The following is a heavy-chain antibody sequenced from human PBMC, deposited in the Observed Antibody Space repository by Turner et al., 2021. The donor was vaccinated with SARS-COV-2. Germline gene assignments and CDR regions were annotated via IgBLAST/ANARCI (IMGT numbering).Heavy chain of an antibody. CDR2: IIPMYDTT. D-gene: IGHD4-17*01. Sequence: QVQLVQSGAEVKKPGSSVQVSCKVSGGTFSSYSINWVRQAPGQGLECMGGIIPMYDTTTYAQRFRGRVTITADESTGTAYMELTRLISGDTAIYFCASMDYGGDAGHAFDIWAQGTWVTVSS. CDR1: GGTFSSYS. CDR3: ASMDYGGDAGHAFDI. J-gene: IGHJ3*02. V-gene: IGHV1-69*01.